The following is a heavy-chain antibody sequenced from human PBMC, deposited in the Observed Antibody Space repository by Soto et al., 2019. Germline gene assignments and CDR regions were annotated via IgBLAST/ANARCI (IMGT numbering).Heavy chain of an antibody. CDR2: ISAYNGNT. J-gene: IGHJ4*02. V-gene: IGHV1-18*01. Sequence: GASVKVSCKASGYTLTSYGISWVRQAPGQGLEWMEWISAYNGNTNYAQKLQGRVTMTTDTSTSTAYMELRSLRSDDTAVYYCARDDQFEGIAVAVFDYWGQGTLVTVSS. CDR1: GYTLTSYG. D-gene: IGHD6-19*01. CDR3: ARDDQFEGIAVAVFDY.